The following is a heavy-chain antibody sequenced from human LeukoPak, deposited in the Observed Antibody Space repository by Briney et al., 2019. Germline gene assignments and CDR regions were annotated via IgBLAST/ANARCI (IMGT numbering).Heavy chain of an antibody. Sequence: PGGTLRLSCSVSGLSISKYGMTWVRQAPGKGLEWVSSISDNGEYRHYADYVKGRFTISRDMSRNRVFLQMSSLRVEDTAVYHCAHIQGWYNPAFPVGGQATMVIVS. CDR3: AHIQGWYNPAFPV. CDR2: ISDNGEYR. CDR1: GLSISKYG. V-gene: IGHV3-23*01. J-gene: IGHJ3*01. D-gene: IGHD6-19*01.